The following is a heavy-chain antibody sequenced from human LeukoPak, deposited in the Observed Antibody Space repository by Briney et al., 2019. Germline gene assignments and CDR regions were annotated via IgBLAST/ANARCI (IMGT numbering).Heavy chain of an antibody. Sequence: GGSVRLSCAASGFIFSSWWMLWFRRPPGKGLESVAHINTDGNYIVYADSVKGRFTISRDNAKNTLFLQMNSLRPEDTGVYYCATFGIDWSLSYWGQGALVTVSS. CDR2: INTDGNYI. V-gene: IGHV3-74*01. CDR3: ATFGIDWSLSY. J-gene: IGHJ4*02. CDR1: GFIFSSWW. D-gene: IGHD3-9*01.